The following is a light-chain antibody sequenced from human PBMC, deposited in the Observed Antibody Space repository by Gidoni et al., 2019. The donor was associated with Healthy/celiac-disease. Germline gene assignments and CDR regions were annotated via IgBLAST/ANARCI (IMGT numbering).Light chain of an antibody. CDR1: SSDVGGYNY. CDR3: SSYTSSSTPFYV. J-gene: IGLJ1*01. CDR2: DVS. V-gene: IGLV2-14*01. Sequence: QSALTQPAPLSGSPGQSITISCTGTSSDVGGYNYVSWYQQHPGKAPKLMIYDVSNRPSGVSKRFSGSKSGNTASLTISGPQAEDEADYYCSSYTSSSTPFYVFGTGTKVTVL.